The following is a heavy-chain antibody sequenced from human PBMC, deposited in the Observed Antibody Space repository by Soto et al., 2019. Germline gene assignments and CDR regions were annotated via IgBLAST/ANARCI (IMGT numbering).Heavy chain of an antibody. J-gene: IGHJ6*02. Sequence: PGGSLRLSCAASGFTFSSYWMHWVRQAPGKGPVWVSRINSDGSSTTYADSVKGRFTISRDNAKNTLYLQMNSLRAEDTAVYYCAQGRNYYYYGMDVWGQGTTVTVS. CDR1: GFTFSSYW. CDR3: AQGRNYYYYGMDV. CDR2: INSDGSST. V-gene: IGHV3-74*01. D-gene: IGHD3-10*01.